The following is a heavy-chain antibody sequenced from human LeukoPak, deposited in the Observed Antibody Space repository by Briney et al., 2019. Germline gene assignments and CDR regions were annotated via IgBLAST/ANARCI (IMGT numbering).Heavy chain of an antibody. D-gene: IGHD2-2*01. J-gene: IGHJ4*02. CDR1: GFTFSSYG. CDR2: ISYDGSNK. V-gene: IGHV3-30*18. CDR3: AKDLQTWYCSSTSCYGPFDY. Sequence: PGGSLRLSCAASGFTFSSYGMHWVRQAPGKGLEWVAVISYDGSNKYYADSVKGRFTISRDNSKNTLYLQMNSLRAEDTAVYYCAKDLQTWYCSSTSCYGPFDYWGQGAPVTVPS.